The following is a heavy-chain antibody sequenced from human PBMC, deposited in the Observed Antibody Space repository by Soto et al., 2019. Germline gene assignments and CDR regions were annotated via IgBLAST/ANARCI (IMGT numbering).Heavy chain of an antibody. CDR3: ARSGLLWFGELPYFGY. V-gene: IGHV1-69*13. CDR2: IIPIFGTA. Sequence: SVKVSCKASGGTFSSYAISWVRQAPGQGLEWMGGIIPIFGTANYAQKFQGRVTITADESTSTAYMELSSLRSEDTAVYYCARSGLLWFGELPYFGYWGQGTLVTVSS. CDR1: GGTFSSYA. D-gene: IGHD3-10*01. J-gene: IGHJ4*02.